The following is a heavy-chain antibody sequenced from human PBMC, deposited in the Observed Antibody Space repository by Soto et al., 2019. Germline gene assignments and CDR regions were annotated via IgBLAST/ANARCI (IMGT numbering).Heavy chain of an antibody. J-gene: IGHJ4*02. CDR2: INHSGST. Sequence: QVQLQQWGAGLLKPSETLSLTCAVYGGSFSGYYWSWIRQPPGKGLEWIGEINHSGSTNYNPSLKSRVTISVDTSKNQFSLKLSSVTAADTAVYYCARGGYCSGGSCYSGPLDYWGQGTLVTVSS. CDR1: GGSFSGYY. V-gene: IGHV4-34*01. CDR3: ARGGYCSGGSCYSGPLDY. D-gene: IGHD2-15*01.